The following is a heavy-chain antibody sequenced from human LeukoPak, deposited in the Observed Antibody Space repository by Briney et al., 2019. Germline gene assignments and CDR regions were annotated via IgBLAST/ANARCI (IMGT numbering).Heavy chain of an antibody. J-gene: IGHJ5*02. CDR3: ARRMRFLEWLRSHWFDP. V-gene: IGHV4-39*07. D-gene: IGHD3-3*01. Sequence: SETLSLTCTVSGGSISSSSYYWSWIRQPPGKGLEWIGEINHSGSTNYNPSLKSRVTISVDTSKNQFSLKLSSVTAADTAVYYCARRMRFLEWLRSHWFDPWGQGTLVTVSS. CDR2: INHSGST. CDR1: GGSISSSSYY.